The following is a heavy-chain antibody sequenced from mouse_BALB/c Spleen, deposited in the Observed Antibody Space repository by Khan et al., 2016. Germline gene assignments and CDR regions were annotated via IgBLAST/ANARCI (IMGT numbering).Heavy chain of an antibody. J-gene: IGHJ4*01. Sequence: QVQLQQSGPELVKPGASVKISCKASGFSFASYDIHWVKQRPGQGLEWIGWIFPGSGNTKYNGKFKGKATLTADPSSSTAYLQLRSLTSEDSAVDFCARHRYDVHYDTMDYWGQGTAVTVSS. CDR3: ARHRYDVHYDTMDY. CDR1: GFSFASYD. CDR2: IFPGSGNT. V-gene: IGHV1-66*01. D-gene: IGHD2-14*01.